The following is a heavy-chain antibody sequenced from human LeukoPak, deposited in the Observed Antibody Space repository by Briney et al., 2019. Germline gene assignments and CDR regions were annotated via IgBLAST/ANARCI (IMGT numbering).Heavy chain of an antibody. V-gene: IGHV3-7*01. Sequence: GGSLRLSCAASGFTFSSYWMSWVRQAPGKGLEWVANIKQDGSQKYYVDSVKGRFTISRDNAKNSLYLQMNSLRAEDTAVYYCARNSDYSNYRGAFDYWGQGTLVTVSS. J-gene: IGHJ4*02. CDR3: ARNSDYSNYRGAFDY. CDR1: GFTFSSYW. D-gene: IGHD4-11*01. CDR2: IKQDGSQK.